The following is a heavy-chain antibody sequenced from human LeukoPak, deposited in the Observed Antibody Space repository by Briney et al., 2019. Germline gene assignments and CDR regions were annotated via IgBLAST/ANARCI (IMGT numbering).Heavy chain of an antibody. CDR1: GFTFRSYW. V-gene: IGHV3-7*02. CDR3: ARAVSGSPGY. CDR2: IKQDGSEK. Sequence: PGESLRLSCAASGFTFRSYWMSWVRQAPGKGLEWVATIKQDGSEKYYVDSVKGRFTISRDNAKNSLYLQMNSLRAEDTAVYYCARAVSGSPGYWGQGTLVTVSS. D-gene: IGHD6-19*01. J-gene: IGHJ4*02.